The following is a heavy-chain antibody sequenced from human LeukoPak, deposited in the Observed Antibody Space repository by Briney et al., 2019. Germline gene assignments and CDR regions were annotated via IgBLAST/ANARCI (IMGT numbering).Heavy chain of an antibody. D-gene: IGHD6-19*01. CDR2: IYYSGSA. Sequence: SETLSLTCTVSGGSISGYYWSWIRQPPGKGLEWIGYIYYSGSAKYNPSLKSRVTISIDTSKNQFSLKVSSVTAADTAVYYCARAHSSGWPHMFDPWGQGTLVTVPS. CDR3: ARAHSSGWPHMFDP. V-gene: IGHV4-59*01. J-gene: IGHJ5*02. CDR1: GGSISGYY.